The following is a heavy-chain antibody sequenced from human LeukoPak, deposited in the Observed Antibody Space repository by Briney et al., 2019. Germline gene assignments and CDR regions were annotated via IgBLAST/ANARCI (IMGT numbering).Heavy chain of an antibody. CDR3: ARSQGLPFFDS. D-gene: IGHD6-19*01. Sequence: GASVKVSCKASGYTFTNYAIHWVRQAPGQSPKWMGWINARNGQTKYSQEFRGRLTIATDASASTAFMELSSLRSEDMAVYYCARSQGLPFFDSWGQGTLVTVSS. V-gene: IGHV1-3*03. CDR2: INARNGQT. CDR1: GYTFTNYA. J-gene: IGHJ4*02.